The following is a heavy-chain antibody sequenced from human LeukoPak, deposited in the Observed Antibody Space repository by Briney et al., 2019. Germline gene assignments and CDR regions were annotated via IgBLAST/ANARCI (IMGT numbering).Heavy chain of an antibody. Sequence: SETLSLTCTVSGGSISGRSYYWSWIRQPPGKGLEWIGEINHNGSTKYNPSLMSRVSMSVDTSKNQFSLRLTSVTAADTAVYYCARGGSHSSSWLFWFDPWGLGNLVTVSS. CDR3: ARGGSHSSSWLFWFDP. V-gene: IGHV4-39*07. J-gene: IGHJ5*02. D-gene: IGHD6-13*01. CDR1: GGSISGRSYY. CDR2: INHNGST.